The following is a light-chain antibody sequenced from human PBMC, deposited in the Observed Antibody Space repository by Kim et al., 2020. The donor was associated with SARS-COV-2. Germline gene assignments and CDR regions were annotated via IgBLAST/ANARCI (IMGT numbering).Light chain of an antibody. J-gene: IGLJ7*01. CDR3: ASWDDSLNGIV. CDR1: SSNIGRNA. Sequence: QSVLTQPPAASGTPGQRVSISCSGNSSNIGRNAVTWYQQFPGTAPKVVIHSNSQRPSGVPDRFSGSKSGTSASLAISGLRSDDEADYHCASWDDSLNGIVCGGGAQVAVL. CDR2: SNS. V-gene: IGLV1-44*01.